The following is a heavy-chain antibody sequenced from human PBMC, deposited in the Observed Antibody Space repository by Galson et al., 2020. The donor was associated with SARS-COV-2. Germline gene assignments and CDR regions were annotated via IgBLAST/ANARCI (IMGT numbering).Heavy chain of an antibody. CDR3: AKDRYGQIRVGDY. J-gene: IGHJ4*02. CDR2: ISVSGSGT. Sequence: GESLKISCAASGFIFSSYAMSWVRQGPAKGLEWVAVISVSGSGTYYADSVKGRFTISRDNSKNTVFLQMNNLRAEDTAVYYCAKDRYGQIRVGDYWGQGTLVTVSS. CDR1: GFIFSSYA. D-gene: IGHD3-10*01. V-gene: IGHV3-23*01.